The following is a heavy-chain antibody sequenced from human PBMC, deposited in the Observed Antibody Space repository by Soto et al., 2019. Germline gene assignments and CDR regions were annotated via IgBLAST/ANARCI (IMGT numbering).Heavy chain of an antibody. J-gene: IGHJ2*01. CDR3: ARDRYDYWYFEL. Sequence: SETLSLTCTVSGGSISSGGYYWSWIRQHPGKGLEWIGYIYYSGSTYYNPSLKSRVTISVDTSKNQFSLKLSSVTAADTAVYYCARDRYDYWYFELWGRGTLVTVSS. CDR2: IYYSGST. D-gene: IGHD3-16*02. CDR1: GGSISSGGYY. V-gene: IGHV4-31*03.